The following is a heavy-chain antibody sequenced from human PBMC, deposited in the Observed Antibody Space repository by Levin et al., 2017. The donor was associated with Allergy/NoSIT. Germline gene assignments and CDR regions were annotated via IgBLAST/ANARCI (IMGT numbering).Heavy chain of an antibody. J-gene: IGHJ4*02. CDR2: IFPSDSDT. CDR1: GYSFTSYW. V-gene: IGHV5-51*01. Sequence: TSGGSLRLSCQASGYSFTSYWFGWVRQRPGKGLEWMGLIFPSDSDTRVSPSFQGQIIMSVDKSINTAYLQWSSLKASDSAMYYCARRDSDGSNSFDYWGQGTLVTVSS. D-gene: IGHD4-23*01. CDR3: ARRDSDGSNSFDY.